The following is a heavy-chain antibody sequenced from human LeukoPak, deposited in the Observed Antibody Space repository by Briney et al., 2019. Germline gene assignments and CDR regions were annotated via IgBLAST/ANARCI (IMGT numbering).Heavy chain of an antibody. J-gene: IGHJ3*02. D-gene: IGHD3-3*01. V-gene: IGHV1-18*01. Sequence: ASVKVSCTASGYTFTTYGISWMRQAPAQGLEWVGWVSGHKGNKNYAQKLQGRVTMTTDTSTSTAYMELRSLRSDDTAVYYCARDTSYDFWSDPTELFDIWGQGTMVTVSS. CDR1: GYTFTTYG. CDR3: ARDTSYDFWSDPTELFDI. CDR2: VSGHKGNK.